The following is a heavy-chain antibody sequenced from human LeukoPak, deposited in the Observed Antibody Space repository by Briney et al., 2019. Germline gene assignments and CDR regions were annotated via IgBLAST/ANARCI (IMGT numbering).Heavy chain of an antibody. J-gene: IGHJ5*02. Sequence: SETLSLTCAVSGVSISSGGYSWSWIRQPAGKGLEWIGYIYHSGSTYYNPSPKSRVTISVDRSKNQFSLKLSSVTAADTAVYYCAGGYSYGFWFDPWGQGTLVTVSS. V-gene: IGHV4-30-2*01. CDR3: AGGYSYGFWFDP. CDR1: GVSISSGGYS. CDR2: IYHSGST. D-gene: IGHD5-18*01.